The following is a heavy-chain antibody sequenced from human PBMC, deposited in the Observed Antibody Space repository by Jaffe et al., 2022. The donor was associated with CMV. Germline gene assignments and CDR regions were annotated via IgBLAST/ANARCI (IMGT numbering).Heavy chain of an antibody. CDR1: GFIFGSNR. J-gene: IGHJ6*02. V-gene: IGHV3-7*01. CDR2: INEDGGVQ. Sequence: EVELVESGGGLVQPGGSLRLSCAASGFIFGSNRMSWVRQAPGKGLEWVANINEDGGVQYYVDSVKGRFTISRDNAKNSLYLQMNSLRVEDTAVYYCARVVSSPEYQLHPSRYYYYYNMDVWGQGTTVTVSS. CDR3: ARVVSSPEYQLHPSRYYYYYNMDV. D-gene: IGHD2-2*01.